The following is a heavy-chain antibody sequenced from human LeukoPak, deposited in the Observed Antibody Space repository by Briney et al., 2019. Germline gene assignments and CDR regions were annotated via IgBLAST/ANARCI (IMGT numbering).Heavy chain of an antibody. CDR3: AREQNIAAEEGNFYYYYMDV. D-gene: IGHD6-13*01. V-gene: IGHV4-4*02. CDR1: GGSISSSNW. Sequence: PSETLSLTCAVSGGSISSSNWWSWVRQPPGKGLEWIGEIYHSGSTNYNPSLKSRVTISVDKSKNQFSLKLSSVTAADTAVYYCAREQNIAAEEGNFYYYYMDVWGKGTTVTVSS. CDR2: IYHSGST. J-gene: IGHJ6*03.